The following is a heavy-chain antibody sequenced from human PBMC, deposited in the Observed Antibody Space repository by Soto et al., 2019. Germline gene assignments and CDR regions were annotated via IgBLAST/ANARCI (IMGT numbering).Heavy chain of an antibody. CDR3: ARDLGIRNVLRYFGY. D-gene: IGHD3-9*01. CDR2: ISAYNGNT. CDR1: GYTFTSYG. V-gene: IGHV1-18*01. J-gene: IGHJ4*02. Sequence: GGSVKVSCKASGYTFTSYGISWVRQAPGQGLEWMGWISAYNGNTNYAQKLQGRVTMTTDTSTSTAYMELRSLRSDDTAVYYCARDLGIRNVLRYFGYWGQGTLVTVSS.